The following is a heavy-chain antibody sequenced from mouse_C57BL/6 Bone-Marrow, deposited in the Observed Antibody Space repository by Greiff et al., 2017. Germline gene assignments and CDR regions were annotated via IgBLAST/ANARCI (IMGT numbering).Heavy chain of an antibody. CDR2: IDPSDSYT. CDR1: GYTFTSYW. Sequence: QVQLKESGAELVKPGASVKLSCKASGYTFTSYWMQWVKQRPGQGLEWIGEIDPSDSYTNYNQKFKGKATLTVDTSSSTAYMQLSSLTSEDSAVYYCASDYGSSFYYAMDYWGQGTSVTVSS. D-gene: IGHD1-1*01. J-gene: IGHJ4*01. V-gene: IGHV1-50*01. CDR3: ASDYGSSFYYAMDY.